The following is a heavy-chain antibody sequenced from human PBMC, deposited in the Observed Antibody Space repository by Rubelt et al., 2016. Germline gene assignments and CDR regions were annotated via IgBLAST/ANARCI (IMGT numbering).Heavy chain of an antibody. D-gene: IGHD3-22*01. V-gene: IGHV4-34*01. CDR3: ARGRGVVVITKFDY. CDR2: INHSGST. Sequence: QVQLQQWGAGLLKPSETLSLTCAVYGGSFSGYYWSWIRQPPGKGLEWIGEINHSGSTNYNPSRKCRVTISGETSKNQFSLKLSSGTAADTAVYHCARGRGVVVITKFDYWGQGTLVTVSS. CDR1: GGSFSGYY. J-gene: IGHJ4*02.